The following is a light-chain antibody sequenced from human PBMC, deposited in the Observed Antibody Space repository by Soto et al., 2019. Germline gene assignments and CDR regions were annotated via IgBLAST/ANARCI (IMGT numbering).Light chain of an antibody. Sequence: QSALTQPPSASGSLGQSVTISCTGTSSDVGGYNYVSWHQQHPGKAPKVMIYEVTKRPQAVPDRFSGSKSGNTASLTVSGLQAEDEADYYCSSFAGGGNPVLLGGGTKLTLL. J-gene: IGLJ2*01. V-gene: IGLV2-8*01. CDR2: EVT. CDR1: SSDVGGYNY. CDR3: SSFAGGGNPVL.